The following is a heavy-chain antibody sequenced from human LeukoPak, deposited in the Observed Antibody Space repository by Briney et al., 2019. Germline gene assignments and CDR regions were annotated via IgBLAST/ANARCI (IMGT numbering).Heavy chain of an antibody. J-gene: IGHJ6*04. CDR2: IIPIFGTA. CDR3: ARDGRGIWGVVVVAASYGMDV. Sequence: SVKVSCKASGGTFSSYAISWVRQAPGQGLEWMGGIIPIFGTANYAQKFQGRVTITADKSTSTAYMELSSLRSEDTAVYYCARDGRGIWGVVVVAASYGMDVWGKGTTVAASS. V-gene: IGHV1-69*06. D-gene: IGHD2-15*01. CDR1: GGTFSSYA.